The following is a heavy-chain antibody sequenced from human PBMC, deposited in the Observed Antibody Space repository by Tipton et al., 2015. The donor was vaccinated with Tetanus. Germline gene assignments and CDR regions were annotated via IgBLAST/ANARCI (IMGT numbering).Heavy chain of an antibody. Sequence: SLRLSCAASGFTFRSYAMSWVRQAPGKGLEWVSGISVSGDVTHYAGSVRGRFTISRDNSKNTLYLQINSLRAEDTAMYYCARRGLGQSYYFDSWGQGTLVTVSS. V-gene: IGHV3-23*01. J-gene: IGHJ4*02. D-gene: IGHD3-10*01. CDR1: GFTFRSYA. CDR3: ARRGLGQSYYFDS. CDR2: ISVSGDVT.